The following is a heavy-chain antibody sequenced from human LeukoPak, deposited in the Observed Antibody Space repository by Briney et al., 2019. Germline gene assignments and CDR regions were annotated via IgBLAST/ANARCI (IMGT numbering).Heavy chain of an antibody. CDR1: GFTFSGYW. CDR3: ASGVGRTLRDY. V-gene: IGHV3-74*03. J-gene: IGHJ4*02. Sequence: GGSLRLSCADSGFTFSGYWMYWVRQAPGKGLEWVSRIKTDGSSTMYADSVEGRFTISRDNAKNTLYPQMNSLRVEDTAVYYCASGVGRTLRDYWGQGTLVTVSS. CDR2: IKTDGSST. D-gene: IGHD1-26*01.